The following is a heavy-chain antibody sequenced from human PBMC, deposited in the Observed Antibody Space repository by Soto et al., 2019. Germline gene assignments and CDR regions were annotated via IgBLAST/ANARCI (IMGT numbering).Heavy chain of an antibody. Sequence: ETLSLTCTVSGGSISSYYWSWIRQPPGKGLEWIGYIYYSGSTNYNPSLKSRVTISVDTSKNQFSLKLSSVTAADTAVYYCARLIYGSGSYYRSDWFDPWGQGTLVTVSS. V-gene: IGHV4-59*01. D-gene: IGHD3-10*01. CDR1: GGSISSYY. J-gene: IGHJ5*02. CDR3: ARLIYGSGSYYRSDWFDP. CDR2: IYYSGST.